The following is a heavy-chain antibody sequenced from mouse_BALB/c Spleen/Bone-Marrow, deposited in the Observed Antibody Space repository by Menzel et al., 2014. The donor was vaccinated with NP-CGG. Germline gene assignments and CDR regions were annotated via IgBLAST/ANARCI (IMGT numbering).Heavy chain of an antibody. J-gene: IGHJ2*01. D-gene: IGHD1-2*01. Sequence: EVSVVESGGGLVQPGGSLKLSCAASGFTFSSYTMSWVRQTPEKRLEWVAYISNGGGSTYYPDTVKGRFTISRDNAKNTLYLQMSSLKSEDTAMYYCARRSAATYYFDYWGQGTTLTVSS. CDR1: GFTFSSYT. V-gene: IGHV5-12-2*01. CDR2: ISNGGGST. CDR3: ARRSAATYYFDY.